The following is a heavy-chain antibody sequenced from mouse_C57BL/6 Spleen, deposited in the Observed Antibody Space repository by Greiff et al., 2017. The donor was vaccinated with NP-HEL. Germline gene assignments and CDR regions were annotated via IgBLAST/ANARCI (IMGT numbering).Heavy chain of an antibody. V-gene: IGHV14-1*01. CDR3: TPYGNDEGDDYAMDY. CDR1: GFNIKDYY. Sequence: EVKLQESGAELVRPGASVKLSCTASGFNIKDYYMHWVKQRPEQGLEWIGRLDPEDGDTEYAPKFQGKATMTADTSSNTAYLQLSSLTSEDTAVYYCTPYGNDEGDDYAMDYWGQGTSVSVSS. D-gene: IGHD2-2*01. CDR2: LDPEDGDT. J-gene: IGHJ4*01.